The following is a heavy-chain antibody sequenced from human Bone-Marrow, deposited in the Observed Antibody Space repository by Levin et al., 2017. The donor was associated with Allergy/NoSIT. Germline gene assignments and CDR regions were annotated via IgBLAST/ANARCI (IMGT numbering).Heavy chain of an antibody. CDR2: INPNNGGT. Sequence: PGGSLRLSCKASGYSFTGYYMHWMRQAPGQGLESMGWINPNNGGTMYVQNFRGRVTMTRDTSISTAYMELSRLTSDDTAVSYCARDRTPREVRNVDWYMDDALDIWGQGTTVTVSA. J-gene: IGHJ3*01. CDR1: GYSFTGYY. V-gene: IGHV1-2*02. D-gene: IGHD3-9*01. CDR3: ARDRTPREVRNVDWYMDDALDI.